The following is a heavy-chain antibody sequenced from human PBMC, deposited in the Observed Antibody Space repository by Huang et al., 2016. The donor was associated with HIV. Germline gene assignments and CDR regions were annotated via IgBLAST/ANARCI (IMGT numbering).Heavy chain of an antibody. CDR3: ARDLGTYSSGWYFFDS. Sequence: QVQLQESGPGLVRPSETLSLTCTVSGASISSYYWSWLRQPAGKGLEWIGRIYTRGSTNYNSSRKSRVTMSLDTSKNQFSLRLTSVTAADTAVYYCARDLGTYSSGWYFFDSWGQGTLVTVSS. CDR1: GASISSYY. CDR2: IYTRGST. D-gene: IGHD6-19*01. V-gene: IGHV4-4*07. J-gene: IGHJ4*02.